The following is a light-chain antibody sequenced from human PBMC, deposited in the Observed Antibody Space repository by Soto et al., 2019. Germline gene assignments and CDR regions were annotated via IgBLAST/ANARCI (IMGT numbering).Light chain of an antibody. CDR2: AAS. Sequence: DIQLTQSPSFLSASVGDRVTITCRASQVISSYLAWYQQKPGKAPKLLIYAASTLQTGVPSRFSGSGSGTEFTLTISSLQPEDFATYYCQQLNSYPLTCGQGTRLEIK. CDR1: QVISSY. J-gene: IGKJ5*01. CDR3: QQLNSYPLT. V-gene: IGKV1-9*01.